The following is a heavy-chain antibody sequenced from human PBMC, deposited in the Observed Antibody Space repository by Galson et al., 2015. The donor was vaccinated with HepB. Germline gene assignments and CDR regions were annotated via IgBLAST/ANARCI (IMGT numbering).Heavy chain of an antibody. CDR3: ARELGCSGGTCYGAFHI. CDR1: GFTFNTYG. CDR2: IYSDGSNT. Sequence: SLRLSCAASGFTFNTYGVHWVRRAPGKGLEWVAIIYSDGSNTYYADSVKGRFTISRDNSKNTLYLQMNSLRAEDTAVYYCARELGCSGGTCYGAFHIWGQGTMVTVSS. V-gene: IGHV3-33*01. D-gene: IGHD2-15*01. J-gene: IGHJ3*02.